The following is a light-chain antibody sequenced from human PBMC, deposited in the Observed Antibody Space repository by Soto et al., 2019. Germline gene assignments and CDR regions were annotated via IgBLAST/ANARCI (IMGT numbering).Light chain of an antibody. V-gene: IGKV3-20*01. J-gene: IGKJ1*01. Sequence: ETDSTQSPGTLSLSPGEKATLSCRASQSVSSSYLAWYQQKPGQAPRLLIYGASSRATGIPDRFSGSGSGTDFTLTISRLEPEDCSVYYCQQYCISQTCGQGTKLDIK. CDR1: QSVSSSY. CDR3: QQYCISQT. CDR2: GAS.